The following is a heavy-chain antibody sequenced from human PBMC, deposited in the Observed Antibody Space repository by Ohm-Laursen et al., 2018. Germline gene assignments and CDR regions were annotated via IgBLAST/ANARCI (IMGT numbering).Heavy chain of an antibody. CDR2: IKQDGSEK. D-gene: IGHD5-12*01. J-gene: IGHJ4*02. V-gene: IGHV3-7*01. Sequence: SLRLSCAASGFTFTNYWMSWVRQAPGKGLEWLAYIKQDGSEKYHVDSVKGRFTISRDNAKNSLFLQMNSLRAEDTAVYYCARGLGYSGFQPDYWGPGTLVTVSS. CDR1: GFTFTNYW. CDR3: ARGLGYSGFQPDY.